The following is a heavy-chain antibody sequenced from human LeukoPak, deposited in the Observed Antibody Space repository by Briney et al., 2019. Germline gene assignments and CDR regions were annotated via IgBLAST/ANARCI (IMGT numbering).Heavy chain of an antibody. Sequence: SQTLSLTCAVSGGSISSGGYSWSWIRQPPGKGLEWIGYIYHSGSTYYNPSLKSRVTISVDRSKNQFSLKQSSVTAADTAVYYCARVLYSGYDWNDAFDIWGQGTMVTVSS. CDR2: IYHSGST. CDR1: GGSISSGGYS. V-gene: IGHV4-30-2*01. D-gene: IGHD5-12*01. J-gene: IGHJ3*02. CDR3: ARVLYSGYDWNDAFDI.